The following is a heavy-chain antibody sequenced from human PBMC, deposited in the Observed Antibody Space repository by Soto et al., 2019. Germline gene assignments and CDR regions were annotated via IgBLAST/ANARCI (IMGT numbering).Heavy chain of an antibody. J-gene: IGHJ5*02. D-gene: IGHD3-10*01. CDR1: GYTFTSYG. CDR2: ISAYNGNT. CDR3: AREKGLLWFGELSQKNWFDP. V-gene: IGHV1-18*04. Sequence: GASVKVSCKASGYTFTSYGISWVRQAPGQGLEWIGRISAYNGNTSYAQKLQGRVTMTTDTSTSTAYMELRSLRSDDTAVYYCAREKGLLWFGELSQKNWFDPWGQGTLVTVSS.